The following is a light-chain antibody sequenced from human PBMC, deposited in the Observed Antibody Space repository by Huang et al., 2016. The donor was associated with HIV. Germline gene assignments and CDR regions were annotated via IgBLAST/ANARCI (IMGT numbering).Light chain of an antibody. Sequence: IQMTQSPTSLSASVGDRVSITCRASQSISTYLNWYQQKPGKAPQLLISSASSPHSGVPSRFSGSGSGTDFTLTIKGLQLDDFATDYCQQSYSALSSFGPGTRL. V-gene: IGKV1-39*01. CDR3: QQSYSALSS. J-gene: IGKJ5*01. CDR1: QSISTY. CDR2: SAS.